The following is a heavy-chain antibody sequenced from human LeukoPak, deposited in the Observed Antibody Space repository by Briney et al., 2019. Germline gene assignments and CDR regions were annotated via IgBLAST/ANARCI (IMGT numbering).Heavy chain of an antibody. V-gene: IGHV1-69*04. J-gene: IGHJ5*02. CDR2: IIPILGIA. Sequence: SVKVSFKASGGTFSSYAISWVRQAPGQGLEWMGRIIPILGIANYAQKFQGRVTITADKSTSTAYMELSSLRSEDTAVYYCASVLSGIAVAGSFDPWGQGTLVTVSS. CDR1: GGTFSSYA. D-gene: IGHD6-19*01. CDR3: ASVLSGIAVAGSFDP.